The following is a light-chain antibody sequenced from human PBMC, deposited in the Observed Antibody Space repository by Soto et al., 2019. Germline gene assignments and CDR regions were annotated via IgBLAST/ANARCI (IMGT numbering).Light chain of an antibody. Sequence: ALTQPASVSGSPGQSITISCTETSSDVGGYNYVSWYQQQPGKAPKFMIYDVTNRPSGVSNRFSGSKSGNTASLTISGLQAEDEADYYCCSYTTSNTRQIVFGTGTKVTVL. J-gene: IGLJ1*01. V-gene: IGLV2-14*01. CDR3: CSYTTSNTRQIV. CDR2: DVT. CDR1: SSDVGGYNY.